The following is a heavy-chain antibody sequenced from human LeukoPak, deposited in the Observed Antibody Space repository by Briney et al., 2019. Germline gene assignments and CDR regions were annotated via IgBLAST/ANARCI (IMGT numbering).Heavy chain of an antibody. CDR3: ASVLRGGGYFYSPTFRYFDY. Sequence: ASVKVSCKASGYTFTSYDINWVRQATGQGLEWTGWMNPNSGNTGYAQKFQGRVTMTRNTSISTAYMELSSLRSEDTAVYYCASVLRGGGYFYSPTFRYFDYWGQGTLVTVSS. J-gene: IGHJ4*02. D-gene: IGHD3-22*01. CDR1: GYTFTSYD. CDR2: MNPNSGNT. V-gene: IGHV1-8*01.